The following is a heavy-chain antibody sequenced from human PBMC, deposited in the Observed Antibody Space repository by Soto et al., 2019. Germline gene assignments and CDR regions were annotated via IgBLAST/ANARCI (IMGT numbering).Heavy chain of an antibody. J-gene: IGHJ4*02. Sequence: GASVKVSCKASGYTFTSYAMHWVRQAPGQRLEWMGWINAGSGNTKYSQKFQGRVTITRDTSASTAYMELSSLRSEDTAVYYCARDWREALWFGEPLFYWGQGTLVTVSS. V-gene: IGHV1-3*01. CDR1: GYTFTSYA. CDR2: INAGSGNT. CDR3: ARDWREALWFGEPLFY. D-gene: IGHD3-10*01.